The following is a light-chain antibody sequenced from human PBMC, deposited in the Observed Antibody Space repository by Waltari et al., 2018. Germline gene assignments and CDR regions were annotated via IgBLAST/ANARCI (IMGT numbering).Light chain of an antibody. CDR2: GVT. V-gene: IGLV2-8*01. CDR3: SLSGGINNFVV. J-gene: IGLJ2*01. CDR1: SRYRNFNS. Sequence: QSVLTQPPSVSGAPGQRVPISSTGASRYRNFNSVPWYQQHPGKAPQIIIYGVTKRPSGVPDRFSGSKSGNTASLTVSGLQVEDEAHYYCSLSGGINNFVVFGGGTKLTVL.